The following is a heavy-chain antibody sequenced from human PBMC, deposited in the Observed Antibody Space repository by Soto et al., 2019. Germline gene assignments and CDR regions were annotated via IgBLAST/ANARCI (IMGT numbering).Heavy chain of an antibody. V-gene: IGHV1-69*13. Sequence: SVKVSCKASGGTFSSYAISWVRQAPGQGLEWMGGIIPIFGTANYAQKFQGRVTITADESTSTAYMELSSLRSEDTAVYYCARVVSPYYDVLTGNWFDPWGQGTLVTVS. D-gene: IGHD3-9*01. CDR3: ARVVSPYYDVLTGNWFDP. J-gene: IGHJ5*02. CDR2: IIPIFGTA. CDR1: GGTFSSYA.